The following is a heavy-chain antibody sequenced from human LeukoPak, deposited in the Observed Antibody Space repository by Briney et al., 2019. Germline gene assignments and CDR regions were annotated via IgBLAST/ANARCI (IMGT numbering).Heavy chain of an antibody. Sequence: GGSLRLSCVASEFSLTAYTMHWVRQAPGKGLEWVAVISNDGAHIGYRESVRGRFTTSRDISKNTVYLQMDSLRSEDTAVYYCTRDRVQIWSYVAIYEYWSQGTLVTVSS. CDR2: ISNDGAHI. J-gene: IGHJ4*02. CDR1: EFSLTAYT. CDR3: TRDRVQIWSYVAIYEY. D-gene: IGHD3-16*01. V-gene: IGHV3-30*04.